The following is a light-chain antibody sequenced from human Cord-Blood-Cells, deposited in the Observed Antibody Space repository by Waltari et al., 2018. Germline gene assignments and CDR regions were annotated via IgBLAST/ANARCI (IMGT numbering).Light chain of an antibody. J-gene: IGLJ1*01. CDR3: AAWDDSLSGNYV. Sequence: QSVLTQPPSASGTPGQRVTISCSGSSSNIGSNYVYWYQQLPGTAPKLLIYRNKQRPSGVPDRFSGSKSGTSASLAISGLRSEDEADYYCAAWDDSLSGNYVFGTGTQVTVL. CDR2: RNK. CDR1: SSNIGSNY. V-gene: IGLV1-47*01.